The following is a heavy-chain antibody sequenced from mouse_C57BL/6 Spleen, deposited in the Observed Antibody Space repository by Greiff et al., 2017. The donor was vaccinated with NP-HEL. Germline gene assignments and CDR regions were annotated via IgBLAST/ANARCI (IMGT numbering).Heavy chain of an antibody. CDR3: ARNVDD. J-gene: IGHJ2*01. V-gene: IGHV1-26*01. CDR1: GYTFTDYY. CDR2: INPNNGGT. Sequence: EVQLQQSGPELVKPGASVKISCKASGYTFTDYYMNWVQQSHGKSLEWIGDINPNNGGTSYNQKFKGKATLTVDKSSSTAYMELRSLTSEDSAVDYCARNVDDWGKGTTLTVSS.